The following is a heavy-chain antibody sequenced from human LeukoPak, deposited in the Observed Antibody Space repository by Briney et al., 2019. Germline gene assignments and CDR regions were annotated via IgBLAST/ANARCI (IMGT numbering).Heavy chain of an antibody. D-gene: IGHD3-10*01. V-gene: IGHV3-48*01. J-gene: IGHJ6*02. CDR3: AREGTMVRGVPYYYYGMDV. CDR2: ISSSTSTI. Sequence: GGSLRLSCAASGFTFSSCSMNWVRQAPGKGLEWVSYISSSTSTIYYADSVKGRFTISRDNSKNTLYLQMNSLRAEDTAVYYCAREGTMVRGVPYYYYGMDVWGQGTTVTVSS. CDR1: GFTFSSCS.